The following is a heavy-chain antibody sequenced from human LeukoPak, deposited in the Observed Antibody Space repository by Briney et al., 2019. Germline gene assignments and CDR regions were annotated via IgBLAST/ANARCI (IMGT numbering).Heavy chain of an antibody. D-gene: IGHD2-2*01. CDR1: GFNVGNNY. CDR2: IPKDGSNK. Sequence: GGSLRLSCAASGFNVGNNYMSWVRQAPGKGLEWVAYIPKDGSNKFYADSVKGRFTISRDNSKNTLSLQMNSLRAEDTALYYCAKARGTSAATGYYYYMDVWADGTTVTVSS. V-gene: IGHV3-30*02. J-gene: IGHJ6*03. CDR3: AKARGTSAATGYYYYMDV.